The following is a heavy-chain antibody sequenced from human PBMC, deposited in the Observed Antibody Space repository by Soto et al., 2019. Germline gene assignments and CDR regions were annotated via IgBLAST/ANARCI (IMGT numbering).Heavy chain of an antibody. D-gene: IGHD1-26*01. CDR1: GVSISGSRYY. J-gene: IGHJ6*02. Sequence: KSSETLSLTCTVSGVSISGSRYYWGWIRQPPGRGLEWIGNIYYSGSTYYTPALKSRVPLSVDTSKNQFSLNLNSVTAADTAVYYCARGGIPPSGYGIAYAMDVWGQGTTVTVSS. CDR3: ARGGIPPSGYGIAYAMDV. V-gene: IGHV4-39*01. CDR2: IYYSGST.